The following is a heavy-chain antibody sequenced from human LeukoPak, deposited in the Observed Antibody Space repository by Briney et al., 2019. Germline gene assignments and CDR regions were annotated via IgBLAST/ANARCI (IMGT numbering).Heavy chain of an antibody. J-gene: IGHJ5*02. Sequence: GGSLRPSCAASGFTVSSNYMSWVRQAPGKGLEWVSVIYSGGSTYYADSVKGRFTISRDNSKNTLYLQMNSLRAEDTAVYSCARDLRGYSYGYIPWRQGTLVTVSS. CDR1: GFTVSSNY. V-gene: IGHV3-53*01. CDR3: ARDLRGYSYGYIP. D-gene: IGHD5-18*01. CDR2: IYSGGST.